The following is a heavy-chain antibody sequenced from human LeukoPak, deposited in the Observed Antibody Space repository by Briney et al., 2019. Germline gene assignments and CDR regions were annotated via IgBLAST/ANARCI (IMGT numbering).Heavy chain of an antibody. CDR2: ITGSGGYA. CDR3: AKAGGSAWYCFDY. J-gene: IGHJ4*02. V-gene: IGHV3-23*01. CDR1: GFTFTGYA. D-gene: IGHD6-19*01. Sequence: GGSLRLSCAASGFTFTGYAMSWVRQAPGKGLEWVSSITGSGGYAYYADSVKGRFTISRDNSQNTLYLQVNSLRAEDTAIYYCAKAGGSAWYCFDYWGQGTLVTVSS.